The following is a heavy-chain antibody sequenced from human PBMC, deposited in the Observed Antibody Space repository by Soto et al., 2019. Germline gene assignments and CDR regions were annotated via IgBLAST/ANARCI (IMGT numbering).Heavy chain of an antibody. V-gene: IGHV3-33*01. CDR1: VFPFHIYA. D-gene: IGHD3-10*01. Sequence: ESGGGVVQPGTSLRLSCAASVFPFHIYAIHWVRQAPGKGLEWVAVIWEHGSNKYYADSVKGRFTISRDNSKNTLYLQMNSLRAEDTAVYYCAREDGSGSSDANFDYWGQGTLVTVSS. CDR3: AREDGSGSSDANFDY. CDR2: IWEHGSNK. J-gene: IGHJ4*02.